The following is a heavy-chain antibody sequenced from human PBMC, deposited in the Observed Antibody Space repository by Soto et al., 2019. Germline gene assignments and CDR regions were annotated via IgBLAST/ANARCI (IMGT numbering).Heavy chain of an antibody. CDR3: ARDTACCGGDCYSYFDY. D-gene: IGHD2-21*02. CDR1: GFTFSSYA. V-gene: IGHV3-30-3*01. CDR2: ISYDGSNK. Sequence: LRLSCAASGFTFSSYAMHWVRQAPGKGLEWVAVISYDGSNKYYADSVKGRFTISRDNSKNTLYLQMNSLRAEDTAVYYCARDTACCGGDCYSYFDYWGQGTLVTVSS. J-gene: IGHJ4*02.